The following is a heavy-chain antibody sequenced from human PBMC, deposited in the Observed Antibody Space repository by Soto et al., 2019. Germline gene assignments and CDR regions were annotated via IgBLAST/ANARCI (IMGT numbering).Heavy chain of an antibody. CDR2: INPNSGGT. CDR1: GYTFTGYY. D-gene: IGHD6-13*01. Sequence: QVQLVQSGAEVKKPGASVKVSCKASGYTFTGYYMHWVRQAPGQGLEWMGWINPNSGGTNYAQKFQGWVTMTRDTSISTAYKELSRMRSDDTAVYYCARGEDSSSWYYYYYGMDVWGQGTTVTVSS. V-gene: IGHV1-2*04. J-gene: IGHJ6*02. CDR3: ARGEDSSSWYYYYYGMDV.